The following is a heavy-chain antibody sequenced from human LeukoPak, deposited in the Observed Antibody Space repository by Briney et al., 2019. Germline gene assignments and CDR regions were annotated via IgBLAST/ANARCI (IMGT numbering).Heavy chain of an antibody. CDR2: IYHSGST. CDR3: ARAPFHYYDSSGYHLDY. CDR1: GGSISSSNW. D-gene: IGHD3-22*01. J-gene: IGHJ4*02. Sequence: SETLSLTCAVSGGSISSSNWWSWVRQPPGKGLEWIGSIYHSGSTYYNPSLKSRVTISVDTSKNQFSLKLSSVTAADTAVYYCARAPFHYYDSSGYHLDYWGQGTLVTVSS. V-gene: IGHV4-4*02.